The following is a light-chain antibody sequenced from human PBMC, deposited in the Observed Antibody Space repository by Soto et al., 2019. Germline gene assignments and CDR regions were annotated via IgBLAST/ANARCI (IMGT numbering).Light chain of an antibody. CDR3: LLYSGDSQLI. Sequence: QAVVTQEPSLTVPPGGTVTLTCASSTGAVSSGFYPSWFQQKPGQAPRTLIYSTSNKYSWTPARFSGSLLGGKAALTLSGVQPEDEAEYYCLLYSGDSQLIFGGGTKVTVL. J-gene: IGLJ2*01. CDR2: STS. V-gene: IGLV7-43*01. CDR1: TGAVSSGFY.